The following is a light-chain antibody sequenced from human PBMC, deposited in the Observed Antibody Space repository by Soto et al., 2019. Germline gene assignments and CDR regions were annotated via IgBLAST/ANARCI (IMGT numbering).Light chain of an antibody. CDR3: PQSYSTCIT. Sequence: DIQMTQSPSSLSASVGDRVTITCRASQSISSYLNWYQQKPGKAPKLLIYAASSLQSGVPSRFSGSGSVTDFTHTISSLQPEDFANYYCPQSYSTCITFGGWTKVEIK. V-gene: IGKV1-39*01. CDR1: QSISSY. J-gene: IGKJ4*01. CDR2: AAS.